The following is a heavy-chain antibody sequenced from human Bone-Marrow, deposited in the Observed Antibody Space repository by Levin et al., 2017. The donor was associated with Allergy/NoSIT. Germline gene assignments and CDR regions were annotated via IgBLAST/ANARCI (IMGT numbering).Heavy chain of an antibody. CDR3: PTGGSSHLNY. V-gene: IGHV3-7*01. D-gene: IGHD3-10*01. J-gene: IGHJ4*02. Sequence: SGGSLRLSCGVSGFDFSNYWMSWVRQAPGKGLEWVAKINQDGSEKYYVDSVKGRFTISRDNAKNSVYLQMDSLRVEDTAVYYCPTGGSSHLNYWGQGSLVSVSS. CDR2: INQDGSEK. CDR1: GFDFSNYW.